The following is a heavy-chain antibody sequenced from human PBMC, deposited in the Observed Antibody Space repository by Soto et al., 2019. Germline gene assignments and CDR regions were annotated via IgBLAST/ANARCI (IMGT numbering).Heavy chain of an antibody. CDR2: IYYSGST. V-gene: IGHV4-39*01. J-gene: IGHJ6*02. Sequence: QLQLQESGPGLVKPSETLSLTCTVSGGSISSSSYHWGWIRQPPGKGLEWIGSIYYSGSTYYNPSLKSRVTISVDTSKNQFSLKLSSVTAADTAVYYCARRATVTTYYYYGMDVWGQGTTVTVSS. CDR1: GGSISSSSYH. CDR3: ARRATVTTYYYYGMDV. D-gene: IGHD4-17*01.